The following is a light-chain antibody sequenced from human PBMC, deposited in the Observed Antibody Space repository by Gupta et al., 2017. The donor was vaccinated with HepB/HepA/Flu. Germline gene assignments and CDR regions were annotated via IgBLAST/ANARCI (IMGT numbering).Light chain of an antibody. CDR1: SSDVGGYNY. J-gene: IGLJ1*01. Sequence: QSALTQPASVSGSPGQSITISCPGTSSDVGGYNYVSWYQQHPGKAPKLMICDVSNRPSGVSNRFSGSKSGNTASLTISGLQAEDEADYYCNSYTSSSTFVFGTGTKVTVL. V-gene: IGLV2-14*03. CDR2: DVS. CDR3: NSYTSSSTFV.